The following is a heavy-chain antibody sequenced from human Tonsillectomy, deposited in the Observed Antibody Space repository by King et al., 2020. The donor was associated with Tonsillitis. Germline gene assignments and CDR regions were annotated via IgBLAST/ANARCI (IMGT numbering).Heavy chain of an antibody. V-gene: IGHV4-34*01. CDR2: ITHSGNT. D-gene: IGHD1-26*01. CDR3: ARVSGSYGGGFDS. J-gene: IGHJ4*02. CDR1: GGPFSDYY. Sequence: VQLQQWGAGLLKPSDTLSLTCAVYGGPFSDYYWSWIRQPPGKGLEWIGQITHSGNTNYNPSLKSRVTMSVATSKNQVSVRLSSVTAADTAVYYCARVSGSYGGGFDSWGQGTLVTVSS.